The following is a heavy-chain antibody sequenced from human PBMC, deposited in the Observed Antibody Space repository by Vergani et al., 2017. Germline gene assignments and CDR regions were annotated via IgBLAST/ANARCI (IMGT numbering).Heavy chain of an antibody. CDR2: ISYDGSNK. D-gene: IGHD1-26*01. Sequence: QVQLVESGGGVVQPGRSLRLSCAASGFTFSSYGMHWVRQAPGKGLEGVAVISYDGSNKYYADSVKGRFTISRDNSKNTLYLQMNSLRAEDTAVYYCAKLPLIVGAYDAFDIWGQGTRVTVSS. CDR3: AKLPLIVGAYDAFDI. J-gene: IGHJ3*02. V-gene: IGHV3-30*18. CDR1: GFTFSSYG.